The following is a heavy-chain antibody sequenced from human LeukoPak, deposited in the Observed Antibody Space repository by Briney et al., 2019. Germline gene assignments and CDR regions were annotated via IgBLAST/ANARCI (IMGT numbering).Heavy chain of an antibody. CDR3: ARKIGAYGY. CDR1: GFTFSSYN. Sequence: PGGSLRLSCVASGFTFSSYNMNWVRQAPGKELEWISYISSSGRIIYYAESVKGRFTISRDNAMNSLYLQMNSLRAEDTAVYYCARKIGAYGYWGQGTLVTVSS. D-gene: IGHD3-3*01. CDR2: ISSSGRII. V-gene: IGHV3-48*03. J-gene: IGHJ4*02.